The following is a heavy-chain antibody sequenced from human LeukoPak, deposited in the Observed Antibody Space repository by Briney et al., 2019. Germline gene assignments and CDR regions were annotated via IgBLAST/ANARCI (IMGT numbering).Heavy chain of an antibody. D-gene: IGHD3-22*01. CDR1: GFIFDDDA. V-gene: IGHV3-9*01. Sequence: PGRSLRLSCAASGFIFDDDAMHWVRQAPGKGLEWVSGISWNSGSIGYADSVKGRFTISRDNAKNSLYLQMNSLRAEDTALYYCAKDTTNYYDSSGYYLYAFDIWGQGTMVTVSS. J-gene: IGHJ3*02. CDR2: ISWNSGSI. CDR3: AKDTTNYYDSSGYYLYAFDI.